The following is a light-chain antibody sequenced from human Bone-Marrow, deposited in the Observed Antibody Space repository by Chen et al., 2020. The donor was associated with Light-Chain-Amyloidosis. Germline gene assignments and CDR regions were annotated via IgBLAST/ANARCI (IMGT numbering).Light chain of an antibody. J-gene: IGLJ3*02. V-gene: IGLV4-69*01. CDR1: SGHGRYA. CDR2: LNSDGSH. Sequence: QLVLTQSPSASASLGASVTLTCTLSSGHGRYAIAWHQQQPEKGPRNLMKLNSDGSHDKGDGIPDRFSGSSSGAERYLTISSLQSEDEADYHCQTWGSGPWVFGGGTKLTVL. CDR3: QTWGSGPWV.